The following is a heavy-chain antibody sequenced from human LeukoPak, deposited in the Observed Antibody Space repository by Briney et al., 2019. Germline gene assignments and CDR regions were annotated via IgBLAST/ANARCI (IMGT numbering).Heavy chain of an antibody. J-gene: IGHJ4*02. Sequence: PSETLSLTCTVSGGSISSGGYYWSWIRQHPGTGLEWIGYIYYSGSPYYNPSLKSRVTISVDTSKNHFSLKLSSVTAADTALYYCASATPNWNYFDNWGQGTLVTVSS. CDR2: IYYSGSP. V-gene: IGHV4-31*03. CDR3: ASATPNWNYFDN. CDR1: GGSISSGGYY. D-gene: IGHD1-20*01.